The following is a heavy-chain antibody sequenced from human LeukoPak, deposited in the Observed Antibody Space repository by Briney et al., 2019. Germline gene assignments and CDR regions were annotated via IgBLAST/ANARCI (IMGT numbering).Heavy chain of an antibody. Sequence: SETLSLTCTVSGGSISSYYWSWIRQPPGKGLEWIGYIYYSGSTNYNPSLKSRVTISVDTSKNQFSLKLSSVTAADTAVYYCARHIVTMIGPGGFDPWGQGTLVTVSS. CDR1: GGSISSYY. V-gene: IGHV4-59*08. J-gene: IGHJ5*02. CDR2: IYYSGST. CDR3: ARHIVTMIGPGGFDP. D-gene: IGHD3-22*01.